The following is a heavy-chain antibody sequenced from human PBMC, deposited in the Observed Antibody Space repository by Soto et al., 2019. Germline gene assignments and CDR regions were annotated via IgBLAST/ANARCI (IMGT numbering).Heavy chain of an antibody. Sequence: QITLKESGPTLVKPTQTLTLTCPFSGFSLNTAGLVVGWIRQPPGKALEWLALIYWDGAKRYSPSLQSRLSITKDTSNNQVVLTMTNMDPVDTATYYCVHSRCGGDCLRSYPSHYYYVMDVWGQGNTVTVSS. CDR1: GFSLNTAGLV. CDR3: VHSRCGGDCLRSYPSHYYYVMDV. V-gene: IGHV2-5*02. CDR2: IYWDGAK. J-gene: IGHJ6*02. D-gene: IGHD2-21*02.